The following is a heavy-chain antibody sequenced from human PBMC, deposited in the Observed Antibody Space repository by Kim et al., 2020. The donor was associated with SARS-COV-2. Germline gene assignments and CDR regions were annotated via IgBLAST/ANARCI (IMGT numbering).Heavy chain of an antibody. CDR3: ANRAGGFLSPPIDY. CDR2: ISYDGSNK. Sequence: GGSLRLSCAASGFTFSSYGMHWVRQAPGKGLEWVAVISYDGSNKYYADSVKGRFTISRDNSKNTLYLQMNSLRAEDTAVYYCANRAGGFLSPPIDYWGQGTLVTVSS. J-gene: IGHJ4*02. V-gene: IGHV3-30*18. D-gene: IGHD5-12*01. CDR1: GFTFSSYG.